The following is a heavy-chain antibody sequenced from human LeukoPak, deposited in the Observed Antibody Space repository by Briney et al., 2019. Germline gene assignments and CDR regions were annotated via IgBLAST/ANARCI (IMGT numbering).Heavy chain of an antibody. CDR2: IRYDASNE. CDR3: ARFDYWSGSYLLDH. CDR1: GFTFSLYG. Sequence: GGSLRLSCAASGFTFSLYGMQWVRQAPGKGLQWVAFIRYDASNEYYVDSVKGRFTIPRDNSENTLYLQMNSLRTEDTALYYCARFDYWSGSYLLDHWGQGTLVTVSS. D-gene: IGHD3-3*01. J-gene: IGHJ4*02. V-gene: IGHV3-30*02.